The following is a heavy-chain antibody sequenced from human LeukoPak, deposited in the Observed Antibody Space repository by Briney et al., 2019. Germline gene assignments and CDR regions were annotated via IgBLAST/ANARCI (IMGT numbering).Heavy chain of an antibody. J-gene: IGHJ4*02. CDR1: GLTFTYSD. V-gene: IGHV3-69-1*02. CDR3: ARNFDS. Sequence: GGSLRLSCVASGLTFTYSDLNWIRQAPGKGLEWLSTITRSSSNLYYADSVKGRFTTSRDDAKDSVYLQMENLRVEDTAIYYCARNFDSWGQGTLVTVSS. CDR2: ITRSSSNL.